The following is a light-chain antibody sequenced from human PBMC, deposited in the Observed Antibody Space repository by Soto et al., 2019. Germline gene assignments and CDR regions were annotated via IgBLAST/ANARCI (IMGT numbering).Light chain of an antibody. CDR1: SSNIGNNY. CDR2: EVS. V-gene: IGLV2-14*01. J-gene: IGLJ3*02. CDR3: CSYTRSTTWL. Sequence: QSVLTQPPSVSAAPGQKVTISCSGSSSNIGNNYVSWYQQRPGKAPKLIIFEVSVRPSGVSNHFSGSKSGNTASLTISGLQAEDEADYYCCSYTRSTTWLFGGGTKLTVL.